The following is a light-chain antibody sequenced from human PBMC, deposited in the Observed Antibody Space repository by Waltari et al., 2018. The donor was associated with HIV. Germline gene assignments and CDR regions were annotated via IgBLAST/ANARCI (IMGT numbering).Light chain of an antibody. CDR1: QSVSSN. Sequence: EIVMMQSPATLSVSPGERATLSCRASQSVSSNLAWYQQKPGQAPRLLIYGASTRATGIPARFSGSGSGTEFTLTISSLQSEDFAVYYCQQYHNWPPITFGQGTRLE. V-gene: IGKV3D-15*01. J-gene: IGKJ5*01. CDR3: QQYHNWPPIT. CDR2: GAS.